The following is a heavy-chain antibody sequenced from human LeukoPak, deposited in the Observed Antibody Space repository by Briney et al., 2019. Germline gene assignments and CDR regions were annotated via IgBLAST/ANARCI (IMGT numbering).Heavy chain of an antibody. V-gene: IGHV4-59*01. CDR1: GGSISRYY. CDR3: ARGRGVMEGFTFDP. J-gene: IGHJ5*02. D-gene: IGHD2-8*01. Sequence: SETLSLTCTVSGGSISRYYCSWIRQPPGKGLEWIGYIYYSGSTNYNPSLKSRVTISVDTSKNQFSLKLSSVTAADTAVYYCARGRGVMEGFTFDPWGQGTLVTVSS. CDR2: IYYSGST.